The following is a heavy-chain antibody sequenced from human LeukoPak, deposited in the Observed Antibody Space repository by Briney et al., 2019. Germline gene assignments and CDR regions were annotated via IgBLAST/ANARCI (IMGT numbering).Heavy chain of an antibody. CDR3: AQVAGKAY. V-gene: IGHV3-30*18. Sequence: SGGSLRLSCAASGFTFSSYGMHWVRQAPGKGLEWVAVISYDGSNKYYADSVKGRFTISRDNSKNTLYLQMNSLRAEDTAVYYCAQVAGKAYWGQGTLVTVSS. J-gene: IGHJ4*02. CDR2: ISYDGSNK. CDR1: GFTFSSYG. D-gene: IGHD6-19*01.